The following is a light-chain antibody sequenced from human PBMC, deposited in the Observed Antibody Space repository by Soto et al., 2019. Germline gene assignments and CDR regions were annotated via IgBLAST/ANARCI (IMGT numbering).Light chain of an antibody. Sequence: EIVMTQSPAILSVSPGERATLSCRASQSVSSNLAWYQQKRGQAPRLLIYGASTRATGIAARFSGSGSGTEFPLTISSLQSEDFAVYYCEQYNNWPPLTFGGGTKVEIK. V-gene: IGKV3-15*01. CDR2: GAS. J-gene: IGKJ4*01. CDR3: EQYNNWPPLT. CDR1: QSVSSN.